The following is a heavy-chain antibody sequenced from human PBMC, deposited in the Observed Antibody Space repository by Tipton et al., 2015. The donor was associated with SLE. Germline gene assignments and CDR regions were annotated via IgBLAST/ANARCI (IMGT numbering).Heavy chain of an antibody. Sequence: TLSLTCTVSDYSITSGYYWGWIRQPPGKGLEWIGTIYHSGSTYYNPSLKSRVAISVDTSKNQFSLKLSSVTAADTAVYYCARGTYSSSSTPDFWGRGTLITVSS. CDR1: DYSITSGYY. V-gene: IGHV4-38-2*02. CDR3: ARGTYSSSSTPDF. D-gene: IGHD6-6*01. J-gene: IGHJ4*02. CDR2: IYHSGST.